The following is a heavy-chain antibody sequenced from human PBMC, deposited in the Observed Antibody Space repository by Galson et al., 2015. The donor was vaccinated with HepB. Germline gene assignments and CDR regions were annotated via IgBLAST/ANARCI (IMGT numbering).Heavy chain of an antibody. J-gene: IGHJ6*02. V-gene: IGHV1-18*04. CDR2: ISVYNGST. CDR3: ARDRDYSDSSGSFYDNYVMDV. Sequence: SVKVSCKASGYTFTTYGFNWVRQAPGQGLEWMGRISVYNGSTNYAQKFEGRVTMTTDTSTSSAYMELRSLRCDDTAVYYCARDRDYSDSSGSFYDNYVMDVWGQGTKVTVSS. CDR1: GYTFTTYG. D-gene: IGHD3-22*01.